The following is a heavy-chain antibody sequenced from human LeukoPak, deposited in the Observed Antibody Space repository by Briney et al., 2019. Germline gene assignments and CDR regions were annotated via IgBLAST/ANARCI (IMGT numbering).Heavy chain of an antibody. CDR3: ARDHYCSSTSCYYRFDY. Sequence: GASVKVSCKASGYTFTGYYMHWVRQAPGQGLEWMGWINPNSGGTNYAQKFQGRVTMTRDTSISTAYMELSRLRSDDMAVYYCARDHYCSSTSCYYRFDYWGQGTLVTVSS. D-gene: IGHD2-2*01. CDR2: INPNSGGT. J-gene: IGHJ4*02. V-gene: IGHV1-2*02. CDR1: GYTFTGYY.